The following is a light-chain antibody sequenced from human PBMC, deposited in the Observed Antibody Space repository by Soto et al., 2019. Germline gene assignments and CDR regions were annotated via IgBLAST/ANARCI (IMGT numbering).Light chain of an antibody. V-gene: IGLV2-11*01. CDR3: CSYAGSYVV. CDR2: DIR. Sequence: QSALTQPRSVSGSPGQSVTISCTGTSSDVSGYNYVSWYQHHPGKAPKLIIFDIRRRPSGVPDRFSGSKSGNTASLTISGLQAEDEADYYCCSYAGSYVVFGGRTKLTVL. J-gene: IGLJ2*01. CDR1: SSDVSGYNY.